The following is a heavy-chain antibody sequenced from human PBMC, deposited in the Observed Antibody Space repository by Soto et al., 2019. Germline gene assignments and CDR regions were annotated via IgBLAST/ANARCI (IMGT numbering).Heavy chain of an antibody. J-gene: IGHJ4*02. V-gene: IGHV1-3*05. CDR1: GYTFINYA. D-gene: IGHD2-15*01. CDR3: ARGGAGYYFDY. CDR2: INAGNGDT. Sequence: QVQLVQSGAEEKKPGASVKVSCKTSGYTFINYAIHWVRQAPGQWLEWMGWINAGNGDTKYSQKFQGRVTITRDTSANTAYMELSGLRSEGTAVYYCARGGAGYYFDYWGQGTLVTVSS.